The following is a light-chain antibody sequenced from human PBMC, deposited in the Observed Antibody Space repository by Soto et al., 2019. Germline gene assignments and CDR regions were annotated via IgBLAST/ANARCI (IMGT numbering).Light chain of an antibody. CDR2: YND. J-gene: IGLJ1*01. V-gene: IGLV1-47*01. CDR3: AAWDDSLSAFYV. Sequence: QSVLTQPPSASATPGQTVTISCSATRSNIGRNYVYWYQQVPGTAPKLLIFYNDQRPSGVPDRFSGSKSCTSASLTISGLRSEDEADYYCAAWDDSLSAFYVFGTGTKVTVL. CDR1: RSNIGRNY.